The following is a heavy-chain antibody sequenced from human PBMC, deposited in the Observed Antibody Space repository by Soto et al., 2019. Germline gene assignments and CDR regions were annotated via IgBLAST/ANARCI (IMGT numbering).Heavy chain of an antibody. CDR1: GYTFTSYG. Sequence: GASVKVSCKASGYTFTSYGISWVRQAPGQGLEWMGWISAYNGNTNYAQKLQGRVTMTTDTSTSTAYMELRSLRSDDTAVYYCARGSVLAVAGTHFDYWGQGTLVTVSS. CDR2: ISAYNGNT. V-gene: IGHV1-18*01. CDR3: ARGSVLAVAGTHFDY. D-gene: IGHD6-19*01. J-gene: IGHJ4*02.